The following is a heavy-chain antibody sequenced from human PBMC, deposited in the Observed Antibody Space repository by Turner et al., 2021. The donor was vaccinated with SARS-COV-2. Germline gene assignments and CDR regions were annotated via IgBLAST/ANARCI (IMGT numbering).Heavy chain of an antibody. CDR2: ISVSGGST. V-gene: IGHV3-23*01. J-gene: IGHJ4*02. Sequence: EVQLLESGGGLVPPGGSLRLSCAASGFTFSSYVMSWVRQAPGKGLECVSSISVSGGSTYYADSVKGRFTISSDNSKNTLYLQMNSLRAEDTAVYYCAKAQLGYYLGVDYWGQGTLVTVSS. D-gene: IGHD3-3*01. CDR3: AKAQLGYYLGVDY. CDR1: GFTFSSYV.